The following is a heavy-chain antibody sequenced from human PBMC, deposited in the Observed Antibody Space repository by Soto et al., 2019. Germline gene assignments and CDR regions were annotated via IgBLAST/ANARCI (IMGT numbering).Heavy chain of an antibody. CDR2: INPSGGST. Sequence: ASVKVSCKASGYTFTSYYMHWVRQAPGQGLEWMGIINPSGGSTSYAQKFQGRVTMTRDTSTSTVYMELSSPRSEDTAVYYCARDCDFWSGYSSRSQFAFDIWGQGTVVTVSS. D-gene: IGHD3-3*01. CDR1: GYTFTSYY. CDR3: ARDCDFWSGYSSRSQFAFDI. J-gene: IGHJ3*02. V-gene: IGHV1-46*03.